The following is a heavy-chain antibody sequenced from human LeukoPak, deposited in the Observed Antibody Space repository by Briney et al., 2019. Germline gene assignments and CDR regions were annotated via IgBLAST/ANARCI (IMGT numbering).Heavy chain of an antibody. J-gene: IGHJ4*02. Sequence: SETLSLTCTVSGGSISSSTYYWGWIRQPPGKGLEWIGTIYCSGSTYYNPSLKSRVTISVDTSKSQFSLNLTSVTAADTAVYYCARRLVAANAVDYWGQGSLVTVSS. CDR1: GGSISSSTYY. CDR2: IYCSGST. D-gene: IGHD2-21*02. CDR3: ARRLVAANAVDY. V-gene: IGHV4-39*01.